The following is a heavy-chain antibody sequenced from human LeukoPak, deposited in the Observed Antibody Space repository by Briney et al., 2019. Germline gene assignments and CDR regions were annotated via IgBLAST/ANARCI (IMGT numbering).Heavy chain of an antibody. V-gene: IGHV1-69*10. CDR1: GGTFSSYT. D-gene: IGHD3-10*01. CDR2: IIPILGIA. CDR3: ARDASDYYGSGSYYVY. J-gene: IGHJ4*02. Sequence: VASVKVSCKASGGTFSSYTISWVRQAPGQGLEWMGGIIPILGIANYAQKFQGRVTITADKSTSTAYMELSSLRSEDTAVYYCARDASDYYGSGSYYVYWGQGTLVTVSS.